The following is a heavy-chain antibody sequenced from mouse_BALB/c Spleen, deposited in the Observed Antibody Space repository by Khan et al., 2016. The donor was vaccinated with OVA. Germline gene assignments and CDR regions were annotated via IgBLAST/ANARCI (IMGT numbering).Heavy chain of an antibody. D-gene: IGHD1-1*01. V-gene: IGHV3-2*02. CDR3: ARAVTITTVVATDFDY. CDR1: GYSITSAYA. CDR2: ISYSGRT. J-gene: IGHJ2*01. Sequence: EVQLQESGPGLVKPSQSLSLTCTVTGYSITSAYAWNWIRQSPGNKLEWMGYISYSGRTTYNPSLKSRISLTRDPSKNQVFLQLTYVTTEDTATYYCARAVTITTVVATDFDYWGQGTTLTVSS.